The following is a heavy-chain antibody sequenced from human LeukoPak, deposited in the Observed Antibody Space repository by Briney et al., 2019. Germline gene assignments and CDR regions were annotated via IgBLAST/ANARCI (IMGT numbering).Heavy chain of an antibody. CDR1: GGSISSYY. CDR3: ARALLSPRYFDWLSYYGMDV. J-gene: IGHJ6*02. V-gene: IGHV4-59*01. D-gene: IGHD3-9*01. CDR2: IYYSGST. Sequence: SETLSLTCTVSGGSISSYYWSWIRQPPGKGLEWIGYIYYSGSTNYNPSLKSRVTISVDTSKNQFSLKLSSVTAADTAVYYCARALLSPRYFDWLSYYGMDVWGQGTTVTVSS.